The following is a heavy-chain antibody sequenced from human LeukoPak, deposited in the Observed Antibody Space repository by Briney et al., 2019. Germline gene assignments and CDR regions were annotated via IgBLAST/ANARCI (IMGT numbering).Heavy chain of an antibody. J-gene: IGHJ4*02. V-gene: IGHV3-30-3*01. CDR3: ARDSGSSGWYHHFDY. CDR1: GFTFSSYA. Sequence: GGSLRLSCAASGFTFSSYAMHWVRQAPGKGLEWVAVISYDGSNKYYADSVKGRFTISRDNSKNTLYLQMNSLRAEDTAVYYCARDSGSSGWYHHFDYWGQGTLVTVSS. D-gene: IGHD6-19*01. CDR2: ISYDGSNK.